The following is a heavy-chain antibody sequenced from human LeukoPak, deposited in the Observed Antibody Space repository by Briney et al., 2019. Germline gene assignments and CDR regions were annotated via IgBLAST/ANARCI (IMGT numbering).Heavy chain of an antibody. CDR2: INHSGST. CDR3: ARDLATRVTVAGYFDL. J-gene: IGHJ2*01. Sequence: SETLSLTCAVYGGSFSGYYWSWIRQPPGKGLEWIGEINHSGSTNYNPSLKGRVTISVDTSKNQFSLKLSSVTAADTAVYYCARDLATRVTVAGYFDLWGRGTLVTVSS. V-gene: IGHV4-34*01. CDR1: GGSFSGYY. D-gene: IGHD6-19*01.